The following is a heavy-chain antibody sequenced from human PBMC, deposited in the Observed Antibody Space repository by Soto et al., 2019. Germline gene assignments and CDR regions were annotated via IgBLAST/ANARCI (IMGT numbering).Heavy chain of an antibody. V-gene: IGHV4-59*01. J-gene: IGHJ6*02. D-gene: IGHD6-13*01. Sequence: SETLSLTCTVSGGSISSYYWSWIRQPPGKGLEWIGYIYYSGSTNYNPSLKSRVTISVDTSKNQFSLKLSSVTAADTAVYYCARDYIAAAGEPSGNYAYYYYGMDVWGQGTTVTVSS. CDR1: GGSISSYY. CDR2: IYYSGST. CDR3: ARDYIAAAGEPSGNYAYYYYGMDV.